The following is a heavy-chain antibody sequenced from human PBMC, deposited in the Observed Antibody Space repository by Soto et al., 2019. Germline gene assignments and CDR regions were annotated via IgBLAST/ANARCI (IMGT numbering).Heavy chain of an antibody. CDR3: VKVSTFYDILTGYYSTNFFDP. J-gene: IGHJ5*02. CDR1: GFTFSEYS. D-gene: IGHD3-9*01. Sequence: GESLKISCSASGFTFSEYSMHWVRQAPGKGLQYVSTISSDGDITYYADSVKGRFTISRDNSKNTLYLQMNSLRPEDTAVYYCVKVSTFYDILTGYYSTNFFDPWGQGTLVTVSS. CDR2: ISSDGDIT. V-gene: IGHV3-64D*06.